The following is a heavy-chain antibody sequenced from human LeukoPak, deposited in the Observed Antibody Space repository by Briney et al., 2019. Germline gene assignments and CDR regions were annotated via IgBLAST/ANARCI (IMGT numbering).Heavy chain of an antibody. Sequence: PSETLSLTCAVSGYSISSGYYWGWIRQPRGKGLEWIGSIYHTGSTYFNPSLKSRVTISVDTSKNQFSLKLNSMTAADTAVYFCARGSGSGNYVLDYWGQGTLVTVSS. CDR2: IYHTGST. CDR3: ARGSGSGNYVLDY. V-gene: IGHV4-38-2*01. D-gene: IGHD3-10*01. J-gene: IGHJ4*02. CDR1: GYSISSGYY.